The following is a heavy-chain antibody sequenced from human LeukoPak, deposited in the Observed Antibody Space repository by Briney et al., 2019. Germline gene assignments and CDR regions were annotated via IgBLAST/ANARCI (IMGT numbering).Heavy chain of an antibody. CDR2: INWNGGST. Sequence: TGGSLRLSCAASGFTFSSYAMSWVRQAPGKGLEWVSGINWNGGSTGYADSVKGRFTISRDNAKNSLYLQMNSLRSDDTAVYYCARDRLSSGYYDFDYWGQGTLVTVSS. V-gene: IGHV3-20*04. CDR3: ARDRLSSGYYDFDY. J-gene: IGHJ4*02. CDR1: GFTFSSYA. D-gene: IGHD3-22*01.